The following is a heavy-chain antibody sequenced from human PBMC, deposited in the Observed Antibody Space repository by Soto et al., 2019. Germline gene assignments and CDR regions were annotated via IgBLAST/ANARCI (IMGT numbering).Heavy chain of an antibody. V-gene: IGHV4-34*01. CDR3: ARGTYMGPRPDDYYGMDV. D-gene: IGHD6-6*01. CDR1: GGSFSVYY. CDR2: IDHSGSS. Sequence: SETLSLTCAISGGSFSVYYWTWIRQSPGKGLEWIGEIDHSGSSNSNPSLKSRVTISVDTSEDRFALEMTSMTAADTALYYCARGTYMGPRPDDYYGMDVWGQGTTVTVSS. J-gene: IGHJ6*02.